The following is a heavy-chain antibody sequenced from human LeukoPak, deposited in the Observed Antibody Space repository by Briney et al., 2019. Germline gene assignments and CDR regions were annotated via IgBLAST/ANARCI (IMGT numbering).Heavy chain of an antibody. CDR1: GDSLSSSHTYY. V-gene: IGHV4-39*07. D-gene: IGHD6-13*01. Sequence: SQTLSLACSVSGDSLSSSHTYYWGWIRQPPGKGLEWIGSSYFRGSTYSSPSLRSRVVISVDTSKNQFSLKLNSMTAADTAVYYCGSSHSSSWYDWWGQGTLVTVTS. J-gene: IGHJ4*02. CDR2: SYFRGST. CDR3: GSSHSSSWYDW.